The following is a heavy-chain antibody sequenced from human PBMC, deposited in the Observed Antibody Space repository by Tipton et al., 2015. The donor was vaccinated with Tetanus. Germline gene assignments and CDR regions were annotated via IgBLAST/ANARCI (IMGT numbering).Heavy chain of an antibody. CDR3: ARDQVRGARGWVDLAD. Sequence: TLSLTCTVSGGSISSGGYYWSWIRQHAGKGLEWIGDIYYSGSTYYNPSLKSRVTISVDTSKNQFSLKLNSVTAAYTGVYYCARDQVRGARGWVDLADWGQGTLVTVPS. V-gene: IGHV4-31*03. D-gene: IGHD1-26*01. J-gene: IGHJ4*02. CDR2: IYYSGST. CDR1: GGSISSGGYY.